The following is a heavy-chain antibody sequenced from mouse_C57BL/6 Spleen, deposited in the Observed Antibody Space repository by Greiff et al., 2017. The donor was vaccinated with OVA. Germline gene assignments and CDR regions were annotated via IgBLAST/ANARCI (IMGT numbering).Heavy chain of an antibody. Sequence: QVQLKQPGAELVKPGASVKMSCKASGYTFTSYWITWVKQRPGQGLEWIGDIYPGSGSTNYNEKFKSKATLTVDTSSSTAYMQLSSLTSEDAAVYYCGRSDDYVSFAYWGQGTLVTVSA. V-gene: IGHV1-55*01. J-gene: IGHJ3*01. CDR1: GYTFTSYW. D-gene: IGHD2-4*01. CDR2: IYPGSGST. CDR3: GRSDDYVSFAY.